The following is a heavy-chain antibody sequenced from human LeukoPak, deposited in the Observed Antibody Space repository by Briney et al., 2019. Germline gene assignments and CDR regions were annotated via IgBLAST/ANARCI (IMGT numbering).Heavy chain of an antibody. Sequence: SETLSLTCTVSGGSISSSSYYWGWIRQPPGKGLEWIGSIYYSGSTYYNPSLKSRVTISVDTSKNQFSLKLSSVTAADTAVYYCARDPDQRKSDYDILTAARNNWFDPWGQGTLVTVSS. V-gene: IGHV4-39*07. CDR3: ARDPDQRKSDYDILTAARNNWFDP. D-gene: IGHD3-9*01. J-gene: IGHJ5*02. CDR2: IYYSGST. CDR1: GGSISSSSYY.